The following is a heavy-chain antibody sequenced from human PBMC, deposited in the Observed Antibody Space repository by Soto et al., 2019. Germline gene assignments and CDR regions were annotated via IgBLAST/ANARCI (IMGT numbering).Heavy chain of an antibody. CDR1: GFTFTRYS. V-gene: IGHV3-21*01. Sequence: GGSLRLSCAASGFTFTRYSMNWVRQAPGKGLEWVSSISSTTNYIYYADSMKGRFTVSRDNAKNSVYLEMNSLSAKDTAVYYCARESEDLTSNFDYWGQGTLVTVSS. CDR3: ARESEDLTSNFDY. CDR2: ISSTTNYI. J-gene: IGHJ4*02.